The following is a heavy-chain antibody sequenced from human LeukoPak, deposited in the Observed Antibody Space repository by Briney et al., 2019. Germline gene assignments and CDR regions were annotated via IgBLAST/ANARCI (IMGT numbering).Heavy chain of an antibody. CDR2: IKGKTDGGTT. Sequence: GGSLRLSCAASGLTFRNAWMSWVRQAPGKGLEWVGRIKGKTDGGTTDYAAPVKGRFTISRDDSKNTLYLQMNSLKTEDTAVYYCTTRYTYGYWYFDLWGRGTLVTVSS. J-gene: IGHJ2*01. CDR1: GLTFRNAW. CDR3: TTRYTYGYWYFDL. D-gene: IGHD5-18*01. V-gene: IGHV3-15*01.